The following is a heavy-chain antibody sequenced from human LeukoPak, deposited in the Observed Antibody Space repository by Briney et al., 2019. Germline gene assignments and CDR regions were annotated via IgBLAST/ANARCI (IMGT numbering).Heavy chain of an antibody. D-gene: IGHD6-13*01. CDR3: ARRSSSWDRYDN. Sequence: GESLKISCKGSGYSFTSYWIGWVRQMPGKGLEWMGIIYPGDSDTKYSPSFQGQVTTSADKSISPAYLQWSSLKASDTAMYYCARRSSSWDRYDNWGQGTLVTVSS. CDR1: GYSFTSYW. V-gene: IGHV5-51*01. CDR2: IYPGDSDT. J-gene: IGHJ4*02.